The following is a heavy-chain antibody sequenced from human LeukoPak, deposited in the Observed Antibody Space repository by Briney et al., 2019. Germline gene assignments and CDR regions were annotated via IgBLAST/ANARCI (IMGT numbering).Heavy chain of an antibody. CDR2: IIPIFGTA. Sequence: SVKVSCRASGGTFSSYAISWVRQAPGQGLEWMGGIIPIFGTANYAQKFQGRVTITADESTSTAYMEPSSLRSEDPAVYYCARGVTYYYDSSGYDYWGQGTLVTVSS. CDR1: GGTFSSYA. J-gene: IGHJ4*02. D-gene: IGHD3-22*01. CDR3: ARGVTYYYDSSGYDY. V-gene: IGHV1-69*13.